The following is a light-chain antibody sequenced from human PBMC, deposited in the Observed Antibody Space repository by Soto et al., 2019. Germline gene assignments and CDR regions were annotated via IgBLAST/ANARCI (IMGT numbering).Light chain of an antibody. CDR2: AAS. CDR1: QSIITY. J-gene: IGKJ1*01. CDR3: LQHNSYPWT. Sequence: DIQMTQSPSSLSASVGDRVTITCRASQSIITYLNWYQQKPGKAPKRLIYAASSLQSGVPSRFSGSGSGTEFTLTISSLQPEDFATYYCLQHNSYPWTFGQGTKVDIK. V-gene: IGKV1-17*01.